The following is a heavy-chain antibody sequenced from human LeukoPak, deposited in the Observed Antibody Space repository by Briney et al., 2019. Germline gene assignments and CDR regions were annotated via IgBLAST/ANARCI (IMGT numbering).Heavy chain of an antibody. CDR1: GGSISSYY. CDR3: ARENSGSYREFDY. CDR2: IYTSGST. Sequence: SETLSLTGTVSGGSISSYYWSWIRQPAGKGREWIGRIYTSGSTNDNASLKSRVSMSVDTSKNQFSLKLSSVTAADTAVFYCARENSGSYREFDYWGQGTLVTVPS. D-gene: IGHD1-26*01. V-gene: IGHV4-4*07. J-gene: IGHJ4*02.